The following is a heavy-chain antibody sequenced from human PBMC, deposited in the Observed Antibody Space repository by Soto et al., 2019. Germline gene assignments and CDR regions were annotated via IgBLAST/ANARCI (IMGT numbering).Heavy chain of an antibody. CDR1: GGSVSSGSCY. CDR3: ARGQSTWIQLWLNYYYYGMDV. Sequence: SETLSLTCTVSGGSVSSGSCYWSWIRQPPGKGLEWIGYIYYSGSTNYNPSLKSRVTISVDTSKNQFSLKLSSVTAADTAVYYCARGQSTWIQLWLNYYYYGMDVWGQGTTVTVSS. CDR2: IYYSGST. J-gene: IGHJ6*02. D-gene: IGHD5-18*01. V-gene: IGHV4-61*01.